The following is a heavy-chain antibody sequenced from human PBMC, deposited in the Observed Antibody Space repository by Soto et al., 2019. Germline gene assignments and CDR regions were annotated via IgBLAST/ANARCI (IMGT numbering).Heavy chain of an antibody. J-gene: IGHJ4*02. CDR3: TRALDGMIPTAY. V-gene: IGHV3-74*01. CDR1: GFTFSGYW. CDR2: INSDGTYT. Sequence: EVQLVESGGGLVQPGGSLRLSCAVSGFTFSGYWMHWVGQAPGKGLTWVSRINSDGTYTSSADSVRGRFTISRDDARNTLYLQMNSLRIEDTAVYYCTRALDGMIPTAYWGQGTLVTVSS. D-gene: IGHD3-22*01.